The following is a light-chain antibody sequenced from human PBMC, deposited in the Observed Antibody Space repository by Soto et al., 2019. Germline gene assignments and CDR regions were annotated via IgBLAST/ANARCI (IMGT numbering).Light chain of an antibody. CDR3: QQGDSFPIT. Sequence: DIQMTQSPSSVSASVGDTVTITCRACQSISTWLAWYQQKPGTVPKLLIYAASSLQSGVPSRFSGSGAGTEFPLTITSLQPEDFGTYYCQQGDSFPITFGQGTRLDIK. CDR2: AAS. CDR1: QSISTW. J-gene: IGKJ5*01. V-gene: IGKV1-12*01.